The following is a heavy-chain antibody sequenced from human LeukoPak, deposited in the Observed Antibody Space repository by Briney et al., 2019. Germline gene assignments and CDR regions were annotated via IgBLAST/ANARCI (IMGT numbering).Heavy chain of an antibody. CDR2: IYYSGSS. J-gene: IGHJ4*02. D-gene: IGHD6-19*01. CDR1: GSSISSGGYY. CDR3: ARDRGPGWSFRYIDY. Sequence: TLSLTCPVSGSSISSGGYYWSWIRQHPGKGLEWIGHIYYSGSSHYNPSLKSRVTMSVDTSKNQFSLKLSSVTAADTAVYYCARDRGPGWSFRYIDYWGQGTLVTVSS. V-gene: IGHV4-31*03.